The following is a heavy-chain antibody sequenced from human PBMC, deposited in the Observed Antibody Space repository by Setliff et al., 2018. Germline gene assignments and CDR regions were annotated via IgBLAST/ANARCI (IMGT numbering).Heavy chain of an antibody. V-gene: IGHV5-51*01. CDR2: IYPGDSDT. J-gene: IGHJ5*02. CDR1: GYSFTTNW. D-gene: IGHD2-15*01. CDR3: ARRAAAHDWFDP. Sequence: PGESLKISCKASGYSFTTNWIGWVRQMPGKGLEWMGIIYPGDSDTIYSPSFQGQVTISADKTLSTAYLQWSSLEASDTAIYYCARRAAAHDWFDPWGQGTLVTVSS.